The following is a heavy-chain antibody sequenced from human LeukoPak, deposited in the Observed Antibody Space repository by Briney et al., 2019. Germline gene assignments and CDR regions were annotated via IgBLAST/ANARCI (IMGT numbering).Heavy chain of an antibody. CDR2: IYYSGST. Sequence: SETLSLTCAVSGGSISSGGYSWSWIRQPPGKGLEWIGYIYYSGSTYYNPSLKSRVTISVDTSKNQFSLKLSSVTAADTAVYYCARGLYGGNSYWYFDLWGRGTLVTVSS. CDR1: GGSISSGGYS. CDR3: ARGLYGGNSYWYFDL. V-gene: IGHV4-30-4*07. J-gene: IGHJ2*01. D-gene: IGHD4-23*01.